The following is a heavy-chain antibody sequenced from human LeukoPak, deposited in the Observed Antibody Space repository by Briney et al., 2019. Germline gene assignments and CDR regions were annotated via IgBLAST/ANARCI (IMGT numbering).Heavy chain of an antibody. V-gene: IGHV4-34*01. CDR1: GGSFSGYY. CDR2: INHSGST. J-gene: IGHJ5*02. CDR3: ARLPTGFPNWFDP. Sequence: SETLSLTCAVYGGSFSGYYWSWIRQPPGKGLEWIGEINHSGSTNYNPSLKTRITISVDTSKNQFALNLRSVTAADTAVYYCARLPTGFPNWFDPWGQGILVTVSS.